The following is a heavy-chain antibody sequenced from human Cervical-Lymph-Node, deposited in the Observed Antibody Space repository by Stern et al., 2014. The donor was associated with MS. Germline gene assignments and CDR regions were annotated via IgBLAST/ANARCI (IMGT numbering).Heavy chain of an antibody. D-gene: IGHD3-16*01. CDR2: IHPGDSDT. V-gene: IGHV5-51*03. CDR3: ASAGTGGRFV. CDR1: GYNFIAQW. Sequence: VQLGQSGAEVKKPGESLKISCEGFGYNFIAQWIGWVRQMPGKGLEYMGIIHPGDSDTRYTSSFQGHITLSVDRAISTAFLQWSSLKASDTGIYYCASAGTGGRFVWGQGTTVTVSS. J-gene: IGHJ6*02.